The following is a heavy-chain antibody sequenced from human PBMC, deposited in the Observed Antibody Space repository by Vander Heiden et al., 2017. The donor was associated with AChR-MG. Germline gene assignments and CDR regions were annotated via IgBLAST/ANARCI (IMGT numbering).Heavy chain of an antibody. CDR1: GFTFSSYT. V-gene: IGHV3-48*01. D-gene: IGHD1-1*01. CDR3: ARDQNDVLYYGMDV. Sequence: EVQLAESGGDLVQPGVSLRLSCAASGFTFSSYTMNWVRRAPGKGLEWLSYISSSSSSISYADSVKGRFTISRDNAKNSLYLQMKTLRVEDTAVYYCARDQNDVLYYGMDVWGQGTTVTVSS. J-gene: IGHJ6*02. CDR2: ISSSSSSI.